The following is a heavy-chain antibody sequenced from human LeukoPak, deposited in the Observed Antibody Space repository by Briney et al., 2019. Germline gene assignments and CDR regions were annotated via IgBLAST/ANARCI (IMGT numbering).Heavy chain of an antibody. D-gene: IGHD3-10*01. CDR2: IHHSGST. CDR1: GGSISGYY. Sequence: PSETLSLTCTVSGGSISGYYWSWIRQPPGKGLEWIGEIHHSGSTNYNPSLKSRVTISLDTSTNQFSLELSSVTAADTAVYYCARRPQYYYGSGSYPNAFDIWGQGTMVTVSS. V-gene: IGHV4-34*01. CDR3: ARRPQYYYGSGSYPNAFDI. J-gene: IGHJ3*02.